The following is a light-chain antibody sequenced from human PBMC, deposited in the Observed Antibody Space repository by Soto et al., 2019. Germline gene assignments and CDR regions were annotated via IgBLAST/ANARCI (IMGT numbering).Light chain of an antibody. CDR1: SSDVGVYNY. V-gene: IGLV2-14*01. Sequence: QSALTQPASVSGSPGQSITISCTATSSDVGVYNYVSWYQQYPGKAPKLMIYEVINRPSGISNRFSGSRSANTASLIISGLQAEDEADYYCSSYTSSSTLIFGGGTNVTVL. CDR2: EVI. CDR3: SSYTSSSTLI. J-gene: IGLJ2*01.